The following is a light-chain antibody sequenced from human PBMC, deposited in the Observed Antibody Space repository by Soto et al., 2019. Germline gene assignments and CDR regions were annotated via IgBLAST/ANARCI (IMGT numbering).Light chain of an antibody. CDR3: QQGNSLPYT. Sequence: DIQMTQSPSSVSASVGDRVTITCRASQGISSRLAWYQQKPGKAPKLLIYGTSSLQSGVPSRFSGSGSGTDFTLTISRLQPEDFATYYCQQGNSLPYTFGQGTMLEIK. J-gene: IGKJ2*01. V-gene: IGKV1-12*01. CDR2: GTS. CDR1: QGISSR.